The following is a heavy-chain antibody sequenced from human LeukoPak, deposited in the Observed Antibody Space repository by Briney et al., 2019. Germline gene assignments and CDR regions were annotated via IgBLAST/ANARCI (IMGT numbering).Heavy chain of an antibody. CDR1: GGSISRYY. CDR3: ARHDYGDYVSPYYFDY. J-gene: IGHJ4*02. V-gene: IGHV4-39*01. D-gene: IGHD4-17*01. CDR2: IYYSGST. Sequence: TSETLSLTCTVSGGSISRYYWGWIRQPPGKGLEWIGSIYYSGSTYYNPSLKSRVTISVDTSKNQFSLKLSSVTAADTAVYYCARHDYGDYVSPYYFDYWGQGTLVTVSS.